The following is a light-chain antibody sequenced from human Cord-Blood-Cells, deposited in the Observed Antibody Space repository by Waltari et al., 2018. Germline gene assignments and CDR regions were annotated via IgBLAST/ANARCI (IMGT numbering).Light chain of an antibody. V-gene: IGKV4-1*01. CDR3: QQYYSTPLT. CDR1: KSVLYSSNNKNY. J-gene: IGKJ4*01. CDR2: WAS. Sequence: DIVMTQSPDSLAVSLGERATINCKSSKSVLYSSNNKNYLAWYQQKPGQPPKLLIYWASTRESGVPDRFSGSGSGTDFTLTISSLQAEDVAVYYCQQYYSTPLTFGGGTKVEXK.